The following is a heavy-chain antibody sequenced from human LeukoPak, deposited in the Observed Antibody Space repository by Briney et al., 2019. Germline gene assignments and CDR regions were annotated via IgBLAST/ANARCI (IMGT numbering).Heavy chain of an antibody. CDR2: ISTSGDST. J-gene: IGHJ4*02. Sequence: GGSLRLSCAASGFTFSSYAMSWVRQAPGKGLEWVSAISTSGDSTYYADSVKGRFTISRDNSKNTLYLQMNSLRAEDTAVYSCAYSSSTFTWYFDYWGQGTLVSVSS. V-gene: IGHV3-23*01. CDR3: AYSSSTFTWYFDY. D-gene: IGHD2-2*01. CDR1: GFTFSSYA.